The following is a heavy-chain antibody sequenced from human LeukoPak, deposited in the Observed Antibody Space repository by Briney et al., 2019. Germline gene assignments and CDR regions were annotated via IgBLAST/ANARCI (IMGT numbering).Heavy chain of an antibody. V-gene: IGHV3-53*01. J-gene: IGHJ4*02. CDR1: GFTVSSKY. Sequence: GGSLRLSCAASGFTVSSKYMTWVRQAPGKGLEWVSVIYSGGSTFYADSVRGRFTISRDSSKNTVYLQMSSLRAEDTAVYYCARGRGSYYDTTGGLDYWGQGILVTVSS. D-gene: IGHD3-22*01. CDR2: IYSGGST. CDR3: ARGRGSYYDTTGGLDY.